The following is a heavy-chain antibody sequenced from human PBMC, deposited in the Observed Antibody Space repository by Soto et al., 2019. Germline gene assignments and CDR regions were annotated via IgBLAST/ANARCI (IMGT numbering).Heavy chain of an antibody. CDR3: VREVCSGGLCKVFDY. J-gene: IGHJ4*02. D-gene: IGHD2-15*01. V-gene: IGHV3-74*01. CDR1: GFTFSSYW. Sequence: PVGSLRLSCAASGFTFSSYWMHWARQAPGKGLVWLSSIDGVGTVIPHADSVKGRFTVSRDNAKNTLYLQMNSLRAEDTAVYYCVREVCSGGLCKVFDYWGQGTPVNVSS. CDR2: IDGVGTVI.